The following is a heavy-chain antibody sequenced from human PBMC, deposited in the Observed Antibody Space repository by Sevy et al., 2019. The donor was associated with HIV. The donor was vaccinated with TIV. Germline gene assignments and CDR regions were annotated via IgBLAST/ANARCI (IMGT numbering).Heavy chain of an antibody. CDR1: GFTFSSYS. Sequence: GGSLRLSCAASGFTFSSYSMNWVRQAPGKGLEWVSYISSSSSTIYYADSVKGRFTISRDNAKNSLYLQMNILRDEDTAVYYCARGSRKISSSAYDILTGEPHLRYWGQGTLVTVSS. J-gene: IGHJ4*02. CDR2: ISSSSSTI. D-gene: IGHD3-9*01. V-gene: IGHV3-48*02. CDR3: ARGSRKISSSAYDILTGEPHLRY.